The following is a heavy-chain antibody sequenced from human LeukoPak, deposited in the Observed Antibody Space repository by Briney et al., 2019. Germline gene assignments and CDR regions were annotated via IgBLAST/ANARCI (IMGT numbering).Heavy chain of an antibody. CDR2: IYYSGST. CDR1: GGSISSSSYY. Sequence: PSETLSLTCTVSGGSISSSSYYWGWIRQPPGKGLEWIGSIYYSGSTYYNPSLKSRVTISVDTSKNQFSLKLSSVTAADTAVYYCARYIVVVPAAPYPKSNEAFDIWGQGTMVTVSS. CDR3: ARYIVVVPAAPYPKSNEAFDI. D-gene: IGHD2-2*01. V-gene: IGHV4-39*01. J-gene: IGHJ3*02.